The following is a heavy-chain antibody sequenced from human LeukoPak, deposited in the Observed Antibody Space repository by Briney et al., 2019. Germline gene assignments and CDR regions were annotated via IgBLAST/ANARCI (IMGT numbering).Heavy chain of an antibody. Sequence: GGSLRLSCAAPGFTFSNYAMNWVRQAPGKGLEWVSYISTSSSTTYYADSVRGRFTISRDNAKNSLYLQMNSLRAEDTAVYYCARGRPCHNDYWGQGTLVTVSS. CDR3: ARGRPCHNDY. V-gene: IGHV3-48*04. CDR1: GFTFSNYA. D-gene: IGHD6-6*01. J-gene: IGHJ4*02. CDR2: ISTSSSTT.